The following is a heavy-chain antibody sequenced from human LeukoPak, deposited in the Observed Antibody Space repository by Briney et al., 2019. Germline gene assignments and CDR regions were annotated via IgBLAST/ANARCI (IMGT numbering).Heavy chain of an antibody. Sequence: GGSLRLSCAASGFTFSSYWMSWVRQAPGKRGEWVANINQDVLDKYYLDSLKGRFIISRDNARNSLFLQMNILTAEDTAIYYCVREGAYSTSSPAGYWGQGTLVSVSS. D-gene: IGHD6-6*01. CDR3: VREGAYSTSSPAGY. J-gene: IGHJ4*02. CDR1: GFTFSSYW. CDR2: INQDVLDK. V-gene: IGHV3-7*01.